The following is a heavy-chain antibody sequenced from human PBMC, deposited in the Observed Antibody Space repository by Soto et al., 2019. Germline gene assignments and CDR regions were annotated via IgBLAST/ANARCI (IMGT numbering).Heavy chain of an antibody. CDR2: ISSSSSTI. D-gene: IGHD3-16*02. CDR1: GFTFSSYS. V-gene: IGHV3-48*02. CDR3: GGGEGDYVWVSYRPDTWFDP. J-gene: IGHJ5*02. Sequence: EVQLVESGGGLVQPGGSLRLSCAASGFTFSSYSMNWVSHAPGKGMEWVSYISSSSSTIYYADSVKGRFTISRDNAKNLLYLQMNSLREEDTDVYCWGGGEGDYVWVSYRPDTWFDPWGQGTLVTVSS.